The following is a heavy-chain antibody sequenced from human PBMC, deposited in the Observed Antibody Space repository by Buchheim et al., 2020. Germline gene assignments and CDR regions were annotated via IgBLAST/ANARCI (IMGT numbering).Heavy chain of an antibody. V-gene: IGHV3-30*18. CDR2: ISYDGSNK. J-gene: IGHJ6*02. Sequence: QVQLVESGGGVVQPGRSLRLSCAASGFTFSSYGMHWVRQAPGKGLEWVAVISYDGSNKYYADSVKGRFTISRDNSKNTLYLQMNSLRAEDTAVYYCAKDIVVVPAAIPGGVYYYYYYGMDVWGQGTT. CDR1: GFTFSSYG. D-gene: IGHD2-2*02. CDR3: AKDIVVVPAAIPGGVYYYYYYGMDV.